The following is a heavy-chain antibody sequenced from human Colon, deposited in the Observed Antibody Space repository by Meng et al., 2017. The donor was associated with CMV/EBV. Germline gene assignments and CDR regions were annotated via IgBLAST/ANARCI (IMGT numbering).Heavy chain of an antibody. CDR1: GNSFSSAY. D-gene: IGHD6-6*01. V-gene: IGHV1-46*01. CDR3: ARMFAASSGWFDP. Sequence: KAAGNSFSSAYVHWVRQAPGQGLDWVGMVSLTGERPKYAQKFQGRVTMTRDTSTSTFYMELSSLVSEDTAVYYCARMFAASSGWFDPWGQGTLVTVSS. J-gene: IGHJ5*02. CDR2: VSLTGERP.